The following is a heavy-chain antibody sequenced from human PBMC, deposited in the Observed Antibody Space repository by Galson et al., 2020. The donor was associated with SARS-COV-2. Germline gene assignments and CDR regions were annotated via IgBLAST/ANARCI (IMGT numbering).Heavy chain of an antibody. CDR3: AKVNTTAYGAGSYWTGKPGLSGHWYCDR. Sequence: GESLKISCAASGFTFSNYAMNWVRQAPGKGLEWVSAISASGGSTYYADSVKGRFPLSRDNPQNPLYRQVNSLGAEEPALYYCAKVNTTAYGAGSYWTGKPGLSGHWYCDRWGRVTLVTVSS. V-gene: IGHV3-23*01. J-gene: IGHJ2*01. CDR2: ISASGGST. CDR1: GFTFSNYA. D-gene: IGHD3-10*01.